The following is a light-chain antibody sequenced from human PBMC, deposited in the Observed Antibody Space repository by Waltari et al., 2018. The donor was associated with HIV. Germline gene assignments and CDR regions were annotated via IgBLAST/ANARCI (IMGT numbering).Light chain of an antibody. V-gene: IGLV2-11*01. J-gene: IGLJ2*01. CDR1: SSDVGGYNY. CDR3: CSYAGIYTYVK. CDR2: VVS. Sequence: QSALTQPRSVSGSPGQSVSISCTGTSSDVGGYNYVSWYQQHPDKAPKLMIYVVSQRPSGVPYRFSGSKSGNTASLTISGLQAEDEADYYCCSYAGIYTYVKFGGGTKLTVL.